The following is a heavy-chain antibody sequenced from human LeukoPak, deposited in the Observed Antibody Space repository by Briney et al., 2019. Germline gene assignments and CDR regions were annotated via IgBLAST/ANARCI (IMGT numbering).Heavy chain of an antibody. V-gene: IGHV4-59*01. CDR2: IYYSGSA. D-gene: IGHD3-22*01. Sequence: PSETLSLTCTVSGGSISGYYWSWIRRPPGKGLVWIGHIYYSGSADYNASPKSRATMFVDTSKNEFSLTLRSVTAADTAVYYCARVGDSSGYSVLDSWGQGTLVTVSS. CDR3: ARVGDSSGYSVLDS. J-gene: IGHJ4*02. CDR1: GGSISGYY.